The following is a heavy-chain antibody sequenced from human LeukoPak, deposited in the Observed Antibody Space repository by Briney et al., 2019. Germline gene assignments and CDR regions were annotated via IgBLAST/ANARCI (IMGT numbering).Heavy chain of an antibody. Sequence: PGGSLRLSCAASVFTLCNAWMTCVRHAPGEGVGCVGHIKRRSDGGTTDYAAPVKGRFTISRDNSKSTLYLYMDSLKTEDTAVYYCTTVQQWRAQAVGYWGQGTVVTVSA. D-gene: IGHD6-19*01. V-gene: IGHV3-15*01. CDR3: TTVQQWRAQAVGY. CDR1: VFTLCNAW. J-gene: IGHJ4*02. CDR2: IKRRSDGGTT.